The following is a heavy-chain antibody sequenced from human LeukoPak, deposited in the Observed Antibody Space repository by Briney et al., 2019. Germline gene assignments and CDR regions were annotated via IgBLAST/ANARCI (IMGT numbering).Heavy chain of an antibody. CDR3: ARDLQEGYYYYMDV. V-gene: IGHV3-53*01. Sequence: PGGSLRLSCAASGFTVSSNYMSWVRQAPGKGLEWVSVIYSGGSTYYADSVKGRFTISRDNSKNTLYLQMNSLRAEDTAVYYCARDLQEGYYYYMDVWGKGTTVTVSS. CDR2: IYSGGST. J-gene: IGHJ6*03. CDR1: GFTVSSNY.